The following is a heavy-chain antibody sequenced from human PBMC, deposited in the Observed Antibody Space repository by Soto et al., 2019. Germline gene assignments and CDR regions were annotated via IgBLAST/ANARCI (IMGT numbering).Heavy chain of an antibody. D-gene: IGHD7-27*01. CDR1: GRSISSSSYY. V-gene: IGHV4-39*01. Sequence: SETLSLTCTVSGRSISSSSYYWGWIRQPPGKGLEGIGRIYYSGSTYYNPSLKSRVTISVDTTKNQFSLKLSSVTAADTALYYCARPGLGNYYYYYMDVWGKGTTVTVSS. J-gene: IGHJ6*03. CDR3: ARPGLGNYYYYYMDV. CDR2: IYYSGST.